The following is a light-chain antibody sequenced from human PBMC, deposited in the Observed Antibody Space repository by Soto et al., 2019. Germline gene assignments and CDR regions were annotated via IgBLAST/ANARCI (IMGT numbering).Light chain of an antibody. Sequence: DIQMTQSPSSLSASVGDRVTTACRASQTISRYLNWYQQKPGKAPKLLVYGASNLQSGVPSRFSGGGSGTDFTLTITSLQLEDFATYYCQQSDSTPRTFGPGTKVDIK. CDR1: QTISRY. V-gene: IGKV1-39*01. CDR2: GAS. CDR3: QQSDSTPRT. J-gene: IGKJ1*01.